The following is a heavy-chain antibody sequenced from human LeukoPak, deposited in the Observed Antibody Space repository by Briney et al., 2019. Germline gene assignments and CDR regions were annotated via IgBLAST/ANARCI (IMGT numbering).Heavy chain of an antibody. Sequence: SETLSLTCTVSGGSISSYYWSWIRQPPGRGLEWIGYIYYSGSTNYNPSLKSRVTISVDTSKNQFSLKLSSVTAADTAVYYCARRTRYYYYGMDVWGQGTTVTVSS. CDR2: IYYSGST. CDR3: ARRTRYYYYGMDV. V-gene: IGHV4-59*08. D-gene: IGHD2-2*01. J-gene: IGHJ6*02. CDR1: GGSISSYY.